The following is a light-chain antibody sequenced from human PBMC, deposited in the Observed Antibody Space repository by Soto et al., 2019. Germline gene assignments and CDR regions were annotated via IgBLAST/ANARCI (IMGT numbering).Light chain of an antibody. V-gene: IGKV3-11*01. CDR3: QHRREWPPGAT. J-gene: IGKJ4*01. CDR2: DAS. CDR1: QSVSSN. Sequence: EIVLTQSPATLSLSPGERATLSSRASQSVSSNLAWYQQKPGQAPRLPIYDASYRATGIPARFSGSGSGTDFTLTINSLEPEDLGVYYCQHRREWPPGATFGGGTKV.